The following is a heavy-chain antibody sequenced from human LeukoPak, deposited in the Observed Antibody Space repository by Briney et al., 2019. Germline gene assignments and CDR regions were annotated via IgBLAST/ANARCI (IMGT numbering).Heavy chain of an antibody. J-gene: IGHJ4*02. Sequence: GGSLRLSCAASGFTFSSYGMHWVRQAPGKGLERVAVISYDGSNKYYADSVKGRFTISRDNSKNTLYLQMNSLRAEDTAVYYCAKDDDYGDPAFFFDYWGQGTLVTVSS. CDR3: AKDDDYGDPAFFFDY. D-gene: IGHD4-17*01. V-gene: IGHV3-30*18. CDR2: ISYDGSNK. CDR1: GFTFSSYG.